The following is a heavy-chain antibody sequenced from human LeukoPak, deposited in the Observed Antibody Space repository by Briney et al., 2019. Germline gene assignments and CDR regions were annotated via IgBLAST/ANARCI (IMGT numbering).Heavy chain of an antibody. CDR2: ISKST. CDR3: ARHLRGGWYGVDY. CDR1: GVSISSNTYY. V-gene: IGHV4-39*01. Sequence: PSGTLSLTCTVSGVSISSNTYYWGWIRQPPGKGLEWIGSISKSTYYNPSLKSRVTISVDTSKNQFSLRLSSVTASDTAVYYCARHLRGGWYGVDYWGQGTLVTVSS. J-gene: IGHJ4*02. D-gene: IGHD6-19*01.